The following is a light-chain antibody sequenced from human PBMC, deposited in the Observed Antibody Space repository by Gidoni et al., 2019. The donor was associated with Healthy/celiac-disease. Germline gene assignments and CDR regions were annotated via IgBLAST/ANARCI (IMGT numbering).Light chain of an antibody. Sequence: SYEPTQPPSVSVSPGQTASITCSGDKFGDKYACWYQQKPGQSPVLVIYQDSKRPSGLPERFSGSNSGNTATLTISGTQAMDEADYYCQAWDSSTWVFGTGTKVTVL. CDR3: QAWDSSTWV. CDR1: KFGDKY. V-gene: IGLV3-1*01. CDR2: QDS. J-gene: IGLJ1*01.